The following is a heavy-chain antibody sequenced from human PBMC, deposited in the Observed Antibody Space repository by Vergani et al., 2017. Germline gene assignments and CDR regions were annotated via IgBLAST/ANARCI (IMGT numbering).Heavy chain of an antibody. J-gene: IGHJ3*02. D-gene: IGHD3-16*02. CDR3: ARGHYDYVWGSYRSHAFDI. Sequence: QVQLQESGPGLVKPSETLSLTCTVSGGSISSYYWSWIRQPPGKGLEWIGEINHSGSTNYNPSLKSRVTISVDTSKNQFSLKLSSVTAADTAVYYCARGHYDYVWGSYRSHAFDIWGQGTMVTVSS. CDR1: GGSISSYY. V-gene: IGHV4-34*01. CDR2: INHSGST.